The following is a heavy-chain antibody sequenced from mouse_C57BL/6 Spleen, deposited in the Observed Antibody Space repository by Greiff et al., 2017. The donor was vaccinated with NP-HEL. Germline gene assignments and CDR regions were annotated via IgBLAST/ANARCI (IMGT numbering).Heavy chain of an antibody. V-gene: IGHV1-61*01. Sequence: QVQLQQPGAELVRPGSSVKLSCKASGYTFTSYWMDWVKQRPGQGLEWIGNIYPSDSETHYNQKFKDKATLTVDKSSSTAYMQLSSLTSEDSAVYYCARSRSGYVRGAMDYWGQGTSVTVSS. D-gene: IGHD3-2*02. J-gene: IGHJ4*01. CDR3: ARSRSGYVRGAMDY. CDR1: GYTFTSYW. CDR2: IYPSDSET.